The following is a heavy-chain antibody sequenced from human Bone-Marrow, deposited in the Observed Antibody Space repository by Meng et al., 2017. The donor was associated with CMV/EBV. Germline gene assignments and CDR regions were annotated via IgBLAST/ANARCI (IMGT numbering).Heavy chain of an antibody. Sequence: GESLKISCAASGFTFSSYSINWVRQAPGKGLEWVSSITSTSSYIYYADSVKGRFIISRDNAKNSLYLQMNSLRADDAAVYYCAGDGAGEAPDYWGQGTLVTVSS. J-gene: IGHJ4*02. CDR2: ITSTSSYI. CDR3: AGDGAGEAPDY. CDR1: GFTFSSYS. V-gene: IGHV3-21*01. D-gene: IGHD3-10*01.